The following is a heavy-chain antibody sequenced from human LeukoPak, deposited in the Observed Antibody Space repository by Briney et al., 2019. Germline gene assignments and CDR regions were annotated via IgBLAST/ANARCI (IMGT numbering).Heavy chain of an antibody. V-gene: IGHV3-66*01. J-gene: IGHJ6*02. CDR1: GFTVSGNY. CDR2: IYSGGST. Sequence: GGSLRLSCAASGFTVSGNYMSWVRQAPGKGLEWVSVIYSGGSTYYADSVKGRFTISRDNSKNTLYLQMNSLRAEDTAVYYCARDQAHYYGSGSYKFYYYYGMDVWGQGTTVTVSS. CDR3: ARDQAHYYGSGSYKFYYYYGMDV. D-gene: IGHD3-10*01.